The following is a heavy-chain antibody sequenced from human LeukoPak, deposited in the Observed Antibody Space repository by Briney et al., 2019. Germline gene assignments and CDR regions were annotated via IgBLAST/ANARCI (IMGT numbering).Heavy chain of an antibody. D-gene: IGHD1-26*01. J-gene: IGHJ4*02. CDR3: ASGGIYYGAAFDF. Sequence: QPGGSLRLSCAASGFTFSSYWMSWVRQAPGKGLEWVSGINWNGGSTGYADSVKGRFTISRDNAKNSLYLQMNSLRAEDTALYYCASGGIYYGAAFDFWGQGSLVTVSA. CDR1: GFTFSSYW. V-gene: IGHV3-20*04. CDR2: INWNGGST.